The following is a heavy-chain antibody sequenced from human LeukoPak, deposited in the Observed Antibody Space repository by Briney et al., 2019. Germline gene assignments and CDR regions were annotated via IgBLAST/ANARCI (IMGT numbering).Heavy chain of an antibody. CDR2: IYYNGST. D-gene: IGHD6-6*01. V-gene: IGHV4-59*08. CDR1: GGSISSYY. CDR3: ARTLAARFWFDP. Sequence: KPSETLSLTCTVSGGSISSYYWSWIRQPPGRGPEWIGSIYYNGSTNYNPSLKSRLTISVDTSKNHFSLKLSSVTAADTAMYYCARTLAARFWFDPWGQGTLVIVSS. J-gene: IGHJ5*02.